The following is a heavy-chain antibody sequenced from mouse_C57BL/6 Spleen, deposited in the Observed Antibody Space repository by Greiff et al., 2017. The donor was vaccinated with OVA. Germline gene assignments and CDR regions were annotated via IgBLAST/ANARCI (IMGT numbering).Heavy chain of an antibody. J-gene: IGHJ4*01. V-gene: IGHV2-2*01. Sequence: VKLMESGPGLVQPSQSLSITCTVSGFSLTSYGVHWVRQSPGKGLEWLGVIWSGGSTDYNAAFISRLSISKDNSKSQVFFKMNSLQADDTAIYYCARKEIYYGNLYAMDYWGQGTSVTVSS. CDR1: GFSLTSYG. CDR2: IWSGGST. D-gene: IGHD2-1*01. CDR3: ARKEIYYGNLYAMDY.